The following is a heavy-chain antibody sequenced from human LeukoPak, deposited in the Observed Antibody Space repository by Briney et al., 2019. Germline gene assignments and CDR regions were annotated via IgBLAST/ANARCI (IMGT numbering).Heavy chain of an antibody. V-gene: IGHV4-61*02. CDR2: IYTSGST. J-gene: IGHJ6*03. CDR1: GGSISSGSYY. Sequence: PSQTLSLTCTVSGGSISSGSYYWSWIRQPAGKGLEWIGRIYTSGSTNYNPSLKSRVTISLDTSKNQFSLKLSSVTAAGTAVYYCARLVPQISGYGSGSYYTNYYYYYMDVWGKGTTVTVSS. D-gene: IGHD3-10*01. CDR3: ARLVPQISGYGSGSYYTNYYYYYMDV.